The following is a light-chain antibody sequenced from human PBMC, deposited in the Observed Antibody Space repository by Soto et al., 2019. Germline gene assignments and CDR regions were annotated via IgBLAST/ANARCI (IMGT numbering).Light chain of an antibody. V-gene: IGKV1-27*01. CDR1: QGISNY. Sequence: DIQMTQSPSSLSASVGDRVTITCRASQGISNYLAWYQQKPGKVHKLLIYAASTLQSGVPSRFSGSGSGTYFPLTISSLQPEDVATYYCQKYNSAPWTFGQGTKVEIK. CDR2: AAS. J-gene: IGKJ1*01. CDR3: QKYNSAPWT.